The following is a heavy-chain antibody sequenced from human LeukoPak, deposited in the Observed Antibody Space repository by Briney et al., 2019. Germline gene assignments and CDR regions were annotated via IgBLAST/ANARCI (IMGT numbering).Heavy chain of an antibody. V-gene: IGHV1-69*05. J-gene: IGHJ3*02. Sequence: SVKVSCKASGYTFTDSYMHWVRQAPGQGLEWMGRIIPIFGTANYAQKFQGRVTITTDESTSTAYMELSSLRSEDTAVYYCARSSGWYLFGRDAFDIWGQGTMVTVSS. CDR2: IIPIFGTA. D-gene: IGHD6-19*01. CDR3: ARSSGWYLFGRDAFDI. CDR1: GYTFTDSY.